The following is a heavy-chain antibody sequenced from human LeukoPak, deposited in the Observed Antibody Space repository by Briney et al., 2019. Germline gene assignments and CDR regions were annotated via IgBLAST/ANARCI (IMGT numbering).Heavy chain of an antibody. Sequence: GESLKISCKGSGYSFTSYWIGWVRQMPGKGLEWMGIIYPGDSDTRYSPSFQGQVTISADKSISTAYLQWSSLKASDTAMYYCARHVGVPNLGRLFMSPGYYYYYMDVWGKGTTVTVSS. CDR1: GYSFTSYW. D-gene: IGHD2-21*01. V-gene: IGHV5-51*01. CDR2: IYPGDSDT. J-gene: IGHJ6*03. CDR3: ARHVGVPNLGRLFMSPGYYYYYMDV.